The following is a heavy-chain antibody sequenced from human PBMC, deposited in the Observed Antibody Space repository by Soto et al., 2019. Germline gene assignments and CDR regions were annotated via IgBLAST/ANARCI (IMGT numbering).Heavy chain of an antibody. Sequence: GGSLRLSCAASGFTFSSYGMHWVRQAPGKGLEWVAVISYDGSNKYYADSVKGRFTISRDNSKNTLYLQMNSLRAEDTAVYYCAKGFQQYSSSPLWYWGQGTLVTVSS. CDR1: GFTFSSYG. CDR3: AKGFQQYSSSPLWY. CDR2: ISYDGSNK. V-gene: IGHV3-30*18. J-gene: IGHJ4*02. D-gene: IGHD6-6*01.